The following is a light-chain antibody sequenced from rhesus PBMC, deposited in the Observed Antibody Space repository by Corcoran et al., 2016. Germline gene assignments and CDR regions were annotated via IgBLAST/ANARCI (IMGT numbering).Light chain of an antibody. Sequence: QTALTQPRSVSGSPGQSVTISCAGTNTDIGYSNFVSWYQHRPGTAPRLIIFDVTKRPSGVSDRFSGSKSANTASLTISGLQAEDEADYFCCSYAGNDIFYVFGGGTRLTVL. CDR3: CSYAGNDIFYV. CDR2: DVT. CDR1: NTDIGYSNF. V-gene: IGLV2-32*01. J-gene: IGLJ1*01.